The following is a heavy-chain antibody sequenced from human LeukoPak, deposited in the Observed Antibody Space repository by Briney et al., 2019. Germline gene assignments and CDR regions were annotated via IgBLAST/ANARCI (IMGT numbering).Heavy chain of an antibody. CDR3: AKGLLWFGELSPSDDAFDI. V-gene: IGHV3-23*01. D-gene: IGHD3-10*01. CDR2: ISGSGGST. CDR1: GFTFSSYA. Sequence: GGSLRLSCAASGFTFSSYAMSWVRQAPGKGLEWVSAISGSGGSTYYADSVKGRFTISRDNSKNMLYLQMNSLRAEDTAVYYCAKGLLWFGELSPSDDAFDIWGQGTMVTVSS. J-gene: IGHJ3*02.